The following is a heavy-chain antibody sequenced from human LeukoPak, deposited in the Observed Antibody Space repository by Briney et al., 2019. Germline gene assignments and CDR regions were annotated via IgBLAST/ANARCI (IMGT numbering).Heavy chain of an antibody. CDR3: ARDWYYYDSSGYYYAPRYYYFDY. CDR1: GFTFSSYS. Sequence: GGSLRLSCAASGFTFSSYSMNWVRQAPGKGLEWVSSISSSSYIYYADSVKGRFTISRDNAKNSLYLQMNSLRAEDTAVYYCARDWYYYDSSGYYYAPRYYYFDYWGQGTLVTVSS. V-gene: IGHV3-21*01. D-gene: IGHD3-22*01. CDR2: ISSSSYI. J-gene: IGHJ4*02.